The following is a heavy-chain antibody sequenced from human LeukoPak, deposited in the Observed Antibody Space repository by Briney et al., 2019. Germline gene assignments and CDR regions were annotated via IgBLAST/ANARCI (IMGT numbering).Heavy chain of an antibody. J-gene: IGHJ4*02. D-gene: IGHD6-19*01. CDR3: ARGAYSSGWAYFDH. Sequence: GGSLRLSCAASGFTFDDYAMHWVRQAPGKGLEWVSGISWNSGSIGYADSAKGRITISRDNAKNSLYLHMDSLRAEDTAVYYCARGAYSSGWAYFDHWGQGTLVTVSS. CDR1: GFTFDDYA. CDR2: ISWNSGSI. V-gene: IGHV3-9*01.